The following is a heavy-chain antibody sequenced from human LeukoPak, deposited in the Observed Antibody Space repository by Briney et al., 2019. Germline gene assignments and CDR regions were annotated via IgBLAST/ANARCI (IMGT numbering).Heavy chain of an antibody. CDR3: AGEFQEVAGIDY. D-gene: IGHD6-19*01. CDR2: IYFSGST. Sequence: SETLSLTCTVSGGSINTNYWSWIRQPLGKGLEWIGYIYFSGSTNYNPSLESRVTISVDTSKDQFSLRLTSVTAADTAVYYCAGEFQEVAGIDYWGQGTLVTVSS. J-gene: IGHJ4*02. V-gene: IGHV4-59*01. CDR1: GGSINTNY.